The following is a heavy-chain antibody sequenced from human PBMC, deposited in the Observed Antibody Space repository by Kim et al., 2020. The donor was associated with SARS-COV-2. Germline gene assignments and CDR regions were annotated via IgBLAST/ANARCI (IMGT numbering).Heavy chain of an antibody. Sequence: AQTFQGRVTITADKSTSTAYMELSSLRSEDTAVYYCATGIADHLYYGMDVWGQGTTVTVSS. J-gene: IGHJ6*02. V-gene: IGHV1-69*02. D-gene: IGHD6-13*01. CDR3: ATGIADHLYYGMDV.